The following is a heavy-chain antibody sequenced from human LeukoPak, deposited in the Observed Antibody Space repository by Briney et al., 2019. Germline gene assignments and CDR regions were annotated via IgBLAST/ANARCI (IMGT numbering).Heavy chain of an antibody. D-gene: IGHD3-3*01. CDR3: ARDLGDAIFGVVIIPVYFGY. CDR2: TYYRSKWYN. Sequence: SQTLSLTCAISGDSVSSNSAAWNWIRQSPPRGLEWLGRTYYRSKWYNDYAVSVKSRITINPDTSKNQFSLQLNSVTPEDTAVYYCARDLGDAIFGVVIIPVYFGYWGQGTLVTVSS. CDR1: GDSVSSNSAA. J-gene: IGHJ4*02. V-gene: IGHV6-1*01.